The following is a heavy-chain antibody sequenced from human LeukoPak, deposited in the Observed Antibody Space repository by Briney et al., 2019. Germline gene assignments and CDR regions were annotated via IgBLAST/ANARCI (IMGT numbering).Heavy chain of an antibody. J-gene: IGHJ6*03. CDR2: ISYDGSNK. V-gene: IGHV3-30*04. CDR3: AKRGWPTPTNYYYMDV. Sequence: PGRSLRLSCAASGFTFSSYAMHWVRQAPGKGLEWVAVISYDGSNKYYADSVKGRFTISRDNSKNTLYLQMNSLTAEDTAVYYCAKRGWPTPTNYYYMDVWGKGTTVTISS. CDR1: GFTFSSYA. D-gene: IGHD1-26*01.